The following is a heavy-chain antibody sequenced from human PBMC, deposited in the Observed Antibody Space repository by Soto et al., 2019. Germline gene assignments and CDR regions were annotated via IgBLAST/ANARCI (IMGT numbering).Heavy chain of an antibody. Sequence: TSETLSLTCTVSGGSISSYYWRWIRQPPGKGLEWIGYIYYSGSTNYNPSLKSRVTISVDTSKNQFSLKLSSVTAADTAVYYCARESGRGWFDPWGQGTLVTVSS. CDR2: IYYSGST. D-gene: IGHD2-15*01. CDR3: ARESGRGWFDP. J-gene: IGHJ5*02. V-gene: IGHV4-59*01. CDR1: GGSISSYY.